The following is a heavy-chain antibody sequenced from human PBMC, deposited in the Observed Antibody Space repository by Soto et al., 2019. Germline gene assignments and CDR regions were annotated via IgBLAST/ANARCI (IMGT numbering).Heavy chain of an antibody. V-gene: IGHV5-51*01. CDR3: ARGYCTTTICDPWFDP. J-gene: IGHJ5*02. D-gene: IGHD2-2*01. Sequence: GESLKISCTGVGYSFTSYWIGWVRQMPGKGLEWMGIIYPGDSDTRYSPSFQGQVTISADKSITTAYLQWSSLKASDTAMYYCARGYCTTTICDPWFDPWGQGTLVTVSS. CDR2: IYPGDSDT. CDR1: GYSFTSYW.